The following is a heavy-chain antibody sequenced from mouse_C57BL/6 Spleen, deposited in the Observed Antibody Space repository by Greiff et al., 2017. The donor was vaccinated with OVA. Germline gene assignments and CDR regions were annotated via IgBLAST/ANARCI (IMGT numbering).Heavy chain of an antibody. CDR2: IYPSDSET. CDR1: GYTFTSYW. Sequence: VQLQQPGAELVRPGSSVKLSCKASGYTFTSYWMDWVKQRPGQGLEWIGNIYPSDSETHYNQKFKDKATLTVDKSSSTAYMQLSSLTSEDSAVYYCARGSTTGAMDYWGQGTSVTVSS. V-gene: IGHV1-61*01. D-gene: IGHD1-1*01. CDR3: ARGSTTGAMDY. J-gene: IGHJ4*01.